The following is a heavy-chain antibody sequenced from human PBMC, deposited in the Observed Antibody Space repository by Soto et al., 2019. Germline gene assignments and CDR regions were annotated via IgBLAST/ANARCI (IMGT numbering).Heavy chain of an antibody. CDR2: INHSGST. D-gene: IGHD3-22*01. J-gene: IGHJ6*02. Sequence: PSETLSLTCAVYGGSFSGYYWSWIRQPPGKGLEWIGEINHSGSTNYNRSLKSRVTISVETSKNQLSRKLSSVTAADTAVYYCARGGGITMIVVDGAPSHYGMDVWGQGTTVTVSS. CDR3: ARGGGITMIVVDGAPSHYGMDV. V-gene: IGHV4-34*01. CDR1: GGSFSGYY.